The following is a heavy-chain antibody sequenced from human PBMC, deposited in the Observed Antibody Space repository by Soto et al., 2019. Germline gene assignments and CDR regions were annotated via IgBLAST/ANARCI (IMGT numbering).Heavy chain of an antibody. CDR1: GASISRGNFS. CDR2: IYYNASP. D-gene: IGHD6-13*01. J-gene: IGHJ5*01. CDR3: VKSRFSSNWTPDS. Sequence: SETLSLTCTVSGASISRGNFSWSWIRQRPGQGLQWIGLIYYNASPLYNSSLKSRRLISLDTSKNQFSLTLRSVSAADTAVYYCVKSRFSSNWTPDSWGQGTLVTVSS. V-gene: IGHV4-31*03.